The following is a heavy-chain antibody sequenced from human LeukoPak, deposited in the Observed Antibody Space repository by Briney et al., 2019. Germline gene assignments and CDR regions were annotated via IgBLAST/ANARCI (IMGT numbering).Heavy chain of an antibody. CDR1: GFTFSNFD. J-gene: IGHJ4*02. Sequence: GGSLTLSCAVSGFTFSNFDMNWVREAPGKGLEWVSYISTMSSTKYYADSEKGRFTISRDSAQNSLYLQMNSLRDEDTAIYYCARGKIGYYYGDSDGFWGQGTLVTVSS. V-gene: IGHV3-48*02. CDR3: ARGKIGYYYGDSDGF. CDR2: ISTMSSTK. D-gene: IGHD4-17*01.